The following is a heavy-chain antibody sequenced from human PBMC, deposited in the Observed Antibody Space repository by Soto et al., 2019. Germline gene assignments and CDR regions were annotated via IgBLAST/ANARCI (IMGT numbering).Heavy chain of an antibody. CDR3: AKDMGYSSSFGFDY. V-gene: IGHV3-9*01. CDR1: GFTFDDYA. CDR2: ISWNSGSI. J-gene: IGHJ4*02. Sequence: EVQLVESGGGLVQPGRSLRLSCAASGFTFDDYAMHWVRQAPGKGLEWVSGISWNSGSIGYADSVKGRFTISRDNAKTSLYLQMNSLRAEDTALYYCAKDMGYSSSFGFDYWGQGTLVTVSS. D-gene: IGHD6-6*01.